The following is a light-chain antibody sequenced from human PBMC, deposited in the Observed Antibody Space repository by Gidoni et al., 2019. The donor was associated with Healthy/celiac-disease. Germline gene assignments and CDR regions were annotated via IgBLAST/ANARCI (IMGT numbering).Light chain of an antibody. CDR3: HQRRNWSIT. J-gene: IGKJ5*01. CDR1: QSVSSY. Sequence: EIVLTQTPATLSLSPGERATLSCSASQSVSSYLAWYHQQPGQAPRLLIYDASNRATGIPASFRGRGFWSDFTLTLSRLEPEDFAVYYCHQRRNWSITFGQGTRLEIK. CDR2: DAS. V-gene: IGKV3-11*01.